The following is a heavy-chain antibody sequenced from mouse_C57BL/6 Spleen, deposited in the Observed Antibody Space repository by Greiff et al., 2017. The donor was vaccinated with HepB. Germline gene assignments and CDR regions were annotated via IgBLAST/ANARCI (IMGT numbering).Heavy chain of an antibody. CDR2: ILPGSGST. J-gene: IGHJ2*01. Sequence: QVQLKQSGAELMKPGASVKLSCKATGYTFTGYWIEWVKQRPGHGLEWIGEILPGSGSTNYNEKFKGKATFTADTSSNTAYMQLSSLTTEDSAIYYCARSVNYYGSRPGYFDYWGQGTTLTVSS. V-gene: IGHV1-9*01. CDR3: ARSVNYYGSRPGYFDY. CDR1: GYTFTGYW. D-gene: IGHD1-1*01.